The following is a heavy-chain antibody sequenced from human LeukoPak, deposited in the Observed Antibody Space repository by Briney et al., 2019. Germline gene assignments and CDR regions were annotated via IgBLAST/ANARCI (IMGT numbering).Heavy chain of an antibody. V-gene: IGHV4-4*07. CDR3: ARDVGAAAGTDNWFDP. CDR2: IYTSGST. J-gene: IGHJ5*02. Sequence: SETLSLTCTVSGGSISSYYWSWIRQPAGKGLEWIGRIYTSGSTNCNPSLKSRVTMSVDTSKNQFSLKLSSVTAADTAVYYCARDVGAAAGTDNWFDPWGQGTLVTVSS. CDR1: GGSISSYY. D-gene: IGHD6-13*01.